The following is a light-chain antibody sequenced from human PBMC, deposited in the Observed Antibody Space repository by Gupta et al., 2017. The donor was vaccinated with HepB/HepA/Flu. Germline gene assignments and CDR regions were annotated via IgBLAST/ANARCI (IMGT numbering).Light chain of an antibody. CDR2: RNN. Sequence: QAGLTQPPSVSQGLRQTATLTCTGNSNNVGNQGAAWLQQHQGHPPKLLSYRNNNRPSGISERFSASRSGNTASLTITGLQPEDEADYYCSAWDSSLSDVVFGGGTKLTVL. CDR1: SNNVGNQG. J-gene: IGLJ2*01. CDR3: SAWDSSLSDVV. V-gene: IGLV10-54*04.